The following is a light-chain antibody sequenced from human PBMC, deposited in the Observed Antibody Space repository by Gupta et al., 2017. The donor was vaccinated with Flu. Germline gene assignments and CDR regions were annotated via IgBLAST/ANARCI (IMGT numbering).Light chain of an antibody. J-gene: IGKJ1*01. CDR3: QQYHSTPWT. V-gene: IGKV4-1*01. CDR2: WAS. Sequence: GERATINCKSSQSVLYSSNNKNYLAWYQQKPGQPPKLLIYWASTRESGVPDRFSGSGSGTDFTLTISSLQAEDVAVYYCQQYHSTPWTFGQGTKVEIK. CDR1: QSVLYSSNNKNY.